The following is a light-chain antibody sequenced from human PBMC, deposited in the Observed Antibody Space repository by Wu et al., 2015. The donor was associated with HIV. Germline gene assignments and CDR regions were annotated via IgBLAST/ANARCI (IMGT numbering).Light chain of an antibody. V-gene: IGKV3-11*01. CDR1: QSVSRY. J-gene: IGKJ4*01. CDR2: DAF. CDR3: QQRSNWLLT. Sequence: EIVLTQSPVTLSLSPGERATLSCRASQSVSRYLAWYQQKPGQAPRLLIYDAFNRATGIPARFSGSGSGTDFTLTISSLEPEDFAVYYCQQRSNWLLTFGGGTKVEIK.